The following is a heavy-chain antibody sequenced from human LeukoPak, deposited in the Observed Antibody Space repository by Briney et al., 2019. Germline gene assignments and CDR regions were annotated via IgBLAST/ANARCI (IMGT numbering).Heavy chain of an antibody. Sequence: SETLSLTCTVSGGSISSYYWSWIRQPAGKGLEWIGRIYTSGSTNYNPSLKSRVTMSVDTSKNQFSLKLSSVTAADTAVYYCARGQYIAAAGDPNSYYFDYWGQGTLVTVSS. J-gene: IGHJ4*02. CDR1: GGSISSYY. CDR3: ARGQYIAAAGDPNSYYFDY. CDR2: IYTSGST. V-gene: IGHV4-4*07. D-gene: IGHD6-13*01.